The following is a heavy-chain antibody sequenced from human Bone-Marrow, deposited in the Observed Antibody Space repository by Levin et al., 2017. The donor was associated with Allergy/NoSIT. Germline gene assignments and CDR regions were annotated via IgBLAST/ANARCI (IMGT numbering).Heavy chain of an antibody. CDR2: INSDESSA. Sequence: GESLKISCAASGFTFSSYSMHWVRQAPGKGLVWVARINSDESSASYADSVKGRFTISRDNAKNTLYLQLNSLRVEDTAVYYCAREPWWWGQGTLVTVSS. D-gene: IGHD2-8*02. V-gene: IGHV3-74*01. CDR3: AREPWW. J-gene: IGHJ4*02. CDR1: GFTFSSYS.